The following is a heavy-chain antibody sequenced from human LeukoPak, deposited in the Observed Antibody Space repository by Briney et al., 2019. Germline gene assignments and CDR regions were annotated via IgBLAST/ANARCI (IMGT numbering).Heavy chain of an antibody. CDR2: IYYSGST. J-gene: IGHJ6*03. V-gene: IGHV4-59*01. D-gene: IGHD3-3*01. CDR1: GGSISSYY. CDR3: ARAISGRFLEWLQDYYYYMDV. Sequence: SETLSLTCTVSGGSISSYYWSWIRQPPGKGLEWIGYIYYSGSTNYNPSLKSRVTISVDTSKNQFSLKLSSVTAADTAVYYCARAISGRFLEWLQDYYYYMDVWGKGTTVTVSS.